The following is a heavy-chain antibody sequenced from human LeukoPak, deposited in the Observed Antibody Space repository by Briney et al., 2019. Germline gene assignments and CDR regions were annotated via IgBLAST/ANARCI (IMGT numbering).Heavy chain of an antibody. CDR1: GFIFSDYG. V-gene: IGHV3-30*02. CDR3: AKDAQRGFDFSNSLES. J-gene: IGHJ4*02. Sequence: PGGSLRLSCAASGFIFSDYGMHWVRQAPGQGLDWVAFIRNDDSDRDYADSVRGRFTISRDNSKKTVYLQMNSLRVEDTAVYYCAKDAQRGFDFSNSLESWGQGTLVTVSS. CDR2: IRNDDSDR. D-gene: IGHD4-11*01.